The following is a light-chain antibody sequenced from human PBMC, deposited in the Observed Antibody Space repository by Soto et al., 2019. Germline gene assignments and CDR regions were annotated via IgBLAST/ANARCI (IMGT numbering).Light chain of an antibody. J-gene: IGLJ1*01. CDR1: SSDVGSYNL. V-gene: IGLV2-23*02. CDR3: CSYAGSSTYYV. Sequence: QSALTQPASVSGSPGQSITISCTGTSSDVGSYNLVSWYQQHPGKAPKLMIYEVSKRPSGVSNRFSGSKSGNTASLTISGLQAEDAADYYCCSYAGSSTYYVFGTGTKLTVL. CDR2: EVS.